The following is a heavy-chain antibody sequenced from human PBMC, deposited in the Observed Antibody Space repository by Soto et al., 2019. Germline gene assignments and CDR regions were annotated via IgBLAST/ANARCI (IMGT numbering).Heavy chain of an antibody. CDR2: INPNSGGT. Sequence: ASVKVSCKASGYTFTGYYMHWVRQAPGQGLEWMGWINPNSGGTNYAQKFQGWVTMTRDTSISTAYMELSRLRSDDTAVYYCARGQSPRSGDPKDDAFDIWGQGTMVTVSS. CDR3: ARGQSPRSGDPKDDAFDI. V-gene: IGHV1-2*04. D-gene: IGHD7-27*01. CDR1: GYTFTGYY. J-gene: IGHJ3*02.